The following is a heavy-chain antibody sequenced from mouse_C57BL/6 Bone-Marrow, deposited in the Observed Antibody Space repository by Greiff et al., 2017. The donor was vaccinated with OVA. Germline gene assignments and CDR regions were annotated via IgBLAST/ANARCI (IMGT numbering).Heavy chain of an antibody. CDR2: IDPEDGET. V-gene: IGHV14-2*01. CDR1: GFNIKDYY. D-gene: IGHD1-1*01. Sequence: VHVKQSGAELVKPGASVKLSCTASGFNIKDYYMHWVKQRTEQGLEWIGRIDPEDGETKYAPKFQGKATITADSYSNPAYLPLSSLTSEDTAVYYCASYYYGSSYWYFDVWGTGTTVTVSS. CDR3: ASYYYGSSYWYFDV. J-gene: IGHJ1*03.